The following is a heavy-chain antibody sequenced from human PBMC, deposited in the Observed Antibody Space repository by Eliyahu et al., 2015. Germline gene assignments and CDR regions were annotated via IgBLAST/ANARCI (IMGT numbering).Heavy chain of an antibody. V-gene: IGHV3-15*01. CDR1: GFXFSDAW. J-gene: IGHJ4*02. CDR2: IKSRTDGGTT. D-gene: IGHD2-2*01. Sequence: EVQLAESGGGLVEPGGSVRLSXAAXGFXFSDAWMSWVRQVPGKGLEWIARIKSRTDGGTTDYAAPVKGRFSISRDDSKNTVYLQMNSLKTEDTAVYYCNKEHCTTTSCRDYWGQGTLVTVSS. CDR3: NKEHCTTTSCRDY.